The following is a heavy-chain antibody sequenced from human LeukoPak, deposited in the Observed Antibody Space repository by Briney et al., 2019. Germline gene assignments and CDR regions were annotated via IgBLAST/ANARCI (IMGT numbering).Heavy chain of an antibody. CDR1: GGTFSSYA. V-gene: IGHV1-69*01. J-gene: IGHJ4*02. CDR2: IIPIFGTA. Sequence: SVKVSCKASGGTFSSYAISWVRQAPGQGLEWMGWIIPIFGTANYAQKFQGRVTITADESTSTAYMELSSLRSEDTAVYYCASYGRGTATFDYWGQGTLVTVSS. CDR3: ASYGRGTATFDY. D-gene: IGHD2-21*02.